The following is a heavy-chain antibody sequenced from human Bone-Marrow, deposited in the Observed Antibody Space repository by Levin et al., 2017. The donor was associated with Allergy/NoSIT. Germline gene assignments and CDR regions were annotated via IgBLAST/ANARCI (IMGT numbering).Heavy chain of an antibody. D-gene: IGHD6-19*01. CDR3: AREGDSSAYYIDGDY. CDR2: TRNKANIYTT. CDR1: GFSFNDHS. V-gene: IGHV3-72*01. J-gene: IGHJ4*02. Sequence: GESLKISCAASGFSFNDHSMNWVRQAPGKGLEWVGRTRNKANIYTTEYAASVKGRFTISRDDSRSSLFLQMNSLQTEDTAVYYCAREGDSSAYYIDGDYWGQGTLVTVSS.